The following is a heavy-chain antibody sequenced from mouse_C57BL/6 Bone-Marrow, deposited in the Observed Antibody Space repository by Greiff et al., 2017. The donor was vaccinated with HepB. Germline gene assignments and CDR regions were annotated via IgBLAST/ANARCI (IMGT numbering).Heavy chain of an antibody. J-gene: IGHJ2*01. D-gene: IGHD1-1*01. Sequence: EVQLVESGGGLVQPGGSLKLSCAASGFTFSDYYMYWVRQTPEKRLEWVAYISNGGGSTYYPDTVKGRFTISRDNAKNTLYLQMSRLKSEDTAMYYCARHNYGSSSYFDYWGQGTTLTVSS. CDR2: ISNGGGST. V-gene: IGHV5-12*01. CDR1: GFTFSDYY. CDR3: ARHNYGSSSYFDY.